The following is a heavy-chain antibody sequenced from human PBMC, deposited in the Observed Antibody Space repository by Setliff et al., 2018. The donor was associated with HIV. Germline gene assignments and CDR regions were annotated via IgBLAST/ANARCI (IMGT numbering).Heavy chain of an antibody. D-gene: IGHD3-22*01. Sequence: SETLSLTCTVSGGSISSGSYYWSWIRQPAGKGLEWIGRIYTSGSTNYNPSLKSRVTISVDTSKNQFSLKLRSVTAADTAVYYCARETYYYDNPQYYYYYMDVWRKGTTVTVSS. CDR1: GGSISSGSYY. CDR3: ARETYYYDNPQYYYYYMDV. CDR2: IYTSGST. V-gene: IGHV4-61*02. J-gene: IGHJ6*03.